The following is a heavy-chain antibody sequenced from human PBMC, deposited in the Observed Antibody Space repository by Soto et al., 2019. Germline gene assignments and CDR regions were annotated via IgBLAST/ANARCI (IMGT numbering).Heavy chain of an antibody. D-gene: IGHD2-21*01. CDR3: ARVDGESRMDV. Sequence: QVQLVESGGGLVKPGGSLRLSCAASGFTFSDYYMSWIRQAPGKGLEWISYIVSGSTYTNYADSVKGRFTISRDNAKESLYLEMNSLRAEDTAVYYCARVDGESRMDVWCQGTTVSVSS. CDR2: IVSGSTYT. V-gene: IGHV3-11*06. CDR1: GFTFSDYY. J-gene: IGHJ6*02.